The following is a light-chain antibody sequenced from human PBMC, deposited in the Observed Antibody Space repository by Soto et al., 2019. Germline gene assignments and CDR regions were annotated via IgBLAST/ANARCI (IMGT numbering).Light chain of an antibody. CDR2: DAS. Sequence: EIVLTQSPATLSLSPGERATLSCRASQSVSSYLAWYQQKPGQAPRLLIYDASNRATGIPARFSGSGSGTDFTLTISRLEPEEFAVYYCQQRSNGRTFGQGTKVEIK. J-gene: IGKJ1*01. CDR1: QSVSSY. V-gene: IGKV3-11*01. CDR3: QQRSNGRT.